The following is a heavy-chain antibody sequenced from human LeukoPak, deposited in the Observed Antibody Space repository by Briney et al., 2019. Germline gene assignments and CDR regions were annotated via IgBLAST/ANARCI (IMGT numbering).Heavy chain of an antibody. D-gene: IGHD6-6*01. CDR1: GFTFSSYW. CDR3: ASTIATRYFDY. Sequence: PGGSLRLSCAASGFTFSSYWMNWVRQAPGKGLVWVSRIASDGSSTTYADSVKGRFSISRDNAKNTLYLQMNSLRAEDMAVYYCASTIATRYFDYWGQGTLVTVSS. CDR2: IASDGSST. V-gene: IGHV3-74*01. J-gene: IGHJ4*02.